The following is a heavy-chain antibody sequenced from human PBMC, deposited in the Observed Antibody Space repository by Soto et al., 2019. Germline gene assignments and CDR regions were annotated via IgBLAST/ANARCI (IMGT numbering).Heavy chain of an antibody. CDR2: MYNTGRT. J-gene: IGHJ6*02. V-gene: IGHV4-59*01. D-gene: IGHD2-21*02. CDR3: ARDLWGYCGTDCYPLDV. Sequence: PSETLSLTCTVSGGSISGYYWSWIRQPPGKGLEWIGYMYNTGRTVYNPSLKSRVNISVDTSKSQLSLRLNSVTAADTAVYYCARDLWGYCGTDCYPLDVWGQGTTVTVS. CDR1: GGSISGYY.